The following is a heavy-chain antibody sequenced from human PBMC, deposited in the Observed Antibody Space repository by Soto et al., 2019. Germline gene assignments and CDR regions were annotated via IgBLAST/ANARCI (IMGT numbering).Heavy chain of an antibody. CDR3: ARYTGNYYGSGSPYGMDV. V-gene: IGHV1-18*01. D-gene: IGHD3-10*01. CDR2: ISAYNGNT. Sequence: QVQLVQSGAEVKKPGASVKVSCKASGYTFTSYGISWVRQAPGQGLEWMGWISAYNGNTNYAQKLQGRVTMTTDTPTSTAYMELRSLRSADTAVYYCARYTGNYYGSGSPYGMDVWGQGTTVTVSS. J-gene: IGHJ6*02. CDR1: GYTFTSYG.